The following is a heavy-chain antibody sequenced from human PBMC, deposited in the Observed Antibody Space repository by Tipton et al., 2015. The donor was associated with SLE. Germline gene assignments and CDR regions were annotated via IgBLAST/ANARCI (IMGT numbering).Heavy chain of an antibody. CDR3: ATRFLTGDLGDAFDI. D-gene: IGHD7-27*01. V-gene: IGHV4-39*07. Sequence: LSLTCTVSGGSISSYYWGWIRQPPGKGLEWIGSIYYSGNTYYNPSLKSRVTISVDTSKNQFSQKLSSVTAADTAVYYCATRFLTGDLGDAFDIWGQGTMVTVSS. J-gene: IGHJ3*02. CDR2: IYYSGNT. CDR1: GGSISSYY.